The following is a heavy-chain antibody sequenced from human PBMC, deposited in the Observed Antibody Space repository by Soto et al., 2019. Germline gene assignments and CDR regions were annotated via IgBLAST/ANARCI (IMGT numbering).Heavy chain of an antibody. V-gene: IGHV3-21*06. CDR3: ARESEDLTSNFDY. J-gene: IGHJ4*02. CDR2: ISSTTNYI. Sequence: GGSLRLSCAASGFTFTRYSMNWVRQAPGKGLECVSSISSTTNYIYYGDSMKGRFTISRDNGKNSLYLEIHSLRAEDTAVYYCARESEDLTSNFDYWGQGTLVTVSS. CDR1: GFTFTRYS.